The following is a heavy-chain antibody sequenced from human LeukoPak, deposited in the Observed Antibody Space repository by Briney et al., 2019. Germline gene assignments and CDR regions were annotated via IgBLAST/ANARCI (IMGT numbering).Heavy chain of an antibody. CDR1: GFTFSSYG. J-gene: IGHJ2*01. D-gene: IGHD3-22*01. Sequence: GGSLRLSCAASGFTFSSYGMSWVRQAPGKGLEWVSAISGSGGSTYYADSVKGRFTISRDNSKNTLYLQMNSLRAEDTAVYYCAKTGYYYDRSDYYYDRSRYFDLWGRGTPVTVSS. CDR2: ISGSGGST. CDR3: AKTGYYYDRSDYYYDRSRYFDL. V-gene: IGHV3-23*01.